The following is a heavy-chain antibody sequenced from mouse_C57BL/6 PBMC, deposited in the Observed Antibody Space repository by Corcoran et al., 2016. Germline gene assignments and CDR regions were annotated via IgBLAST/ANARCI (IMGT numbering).Heavy chain of an antibody. D-gene: IGHD2-4*01. CDR3: ARHYDYGVGYFDV. Sequence: QVQLQPSGAELVKPGASVKISCKASGYAFSSYWLNWVKQRPGKGLEWIGQIYPGDGDTNYNGKFKGKATLTADKSSSTAYMQLSSLTSEDSAVYFCARHYDYGVGYFDVWGTGTTVTVSS. CDR2: IYPGDGDT. V-gene: IGHV1-80*01. CDR1: GYAFSSYW. J-gene: IGHJ1*03.